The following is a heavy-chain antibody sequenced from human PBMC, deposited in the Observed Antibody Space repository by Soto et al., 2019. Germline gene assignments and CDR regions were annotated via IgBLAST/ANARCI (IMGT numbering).Heavy chain of an antibody. CDR3: ARGAPGRDGYNLDFQH. J-gene: IGHJ1*01. Sequence: GGSLRLSCAASGFTFSTYAMNWVRQAPGKGLEWVSSISSSSSFRYYADSVKGRFTISRDNAKNSLYLQMNSLRAQDTAAYYCARGAPGRDGYNLDFQHWGQGTLVTVSS. D-gene: IGHD5-12*01. CDR2: ISSSSSFR. V-gene: IGHV3-21*04. CDR1: GFTFSTYA.